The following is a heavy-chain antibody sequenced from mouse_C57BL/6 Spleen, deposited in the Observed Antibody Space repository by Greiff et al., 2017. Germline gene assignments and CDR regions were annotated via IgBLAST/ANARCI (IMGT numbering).Heavy chain of an antibody. CDR3: ARRRVYGSSFDY. D-gene: IGHD1-1*01. Sequence: EVQLQQSGPELVKPGASVKISCKASGFSFTGYYMHWVKQSPEKSLEWIGEINTSTGGTTYNQKFKAKATLTVDKSYSTAYMQLKSLTSEDSAVDYCARRRVYGSSFDYWGQGTTLTVSS. CDR2: INTSTGGT. CDR1: GFSFTGYY. J-gene: IGHJ2*01. V-gene: IGHV1-42*01.